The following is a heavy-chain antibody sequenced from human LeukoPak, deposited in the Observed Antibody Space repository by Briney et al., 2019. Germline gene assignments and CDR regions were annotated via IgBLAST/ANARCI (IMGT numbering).Heavy chain of an antibody. CDR2: MNPNSGNT. D-gene: IGHD3-10*01. Sequence: ASVKVSCKASGGTFSSYAISWVRQATGQGLEWMGWMNPNSGNTGYAQKFQGRVTMTRNTSISTAYMELSSLRFEDTAVYYCASRGVVSYYYYYAMDVWGQGTTVTVSS. V-gene: IGHV1-8*02. CDR3: ASRGVVSYYYYYAMDV. J-gene: IGHJ6*02. CDR1: GGTFSSYA.